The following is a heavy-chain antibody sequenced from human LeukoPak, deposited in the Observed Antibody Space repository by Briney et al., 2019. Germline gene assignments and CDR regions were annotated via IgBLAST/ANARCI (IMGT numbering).Heavy chain of an antibody. CDR2: MNPNSGNT. D-gene: IGHD2-2*01. J-gene: IGHJ5*02. V-gene: IGHV1-8*03. CDR3: ARGGYCSSTSCYEVLWFDP. CDR1: GYTFTSYD. Sequence: ASVKVSCKASGYTFTSYDINWVRQATGQGLEWMGWMNPNSGNTGYTQKFQGRVTITRNTSISTAYMELSSLRSEDTAVYYCARGGYCSSTSCYEVLWFDPWGQGTLVTVSS.